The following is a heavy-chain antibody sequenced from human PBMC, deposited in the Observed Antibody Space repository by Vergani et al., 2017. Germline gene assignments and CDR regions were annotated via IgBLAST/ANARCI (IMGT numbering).Heavy chain of an antibody. D-gene: IGHD1-26*01. CDR3: ARGGIVGTIAQGNYFDP. CDR1: GGSFSGYY. J-gene: IGHJ5*02. CDR2: INHSGST. V-gene: IGHV4-34*01. Sequence: QVQLQQWGAGLLKPSETLSLTCAVYGGSFSGYYWSWIRQPPGKGLEWIGEINHSGSTNYNPSLKSRVTMSIDTSKNQFSLRLNSVAAADTAVYYCARGGIVGTIAQGNYFDPWGQGTLVTVSS.